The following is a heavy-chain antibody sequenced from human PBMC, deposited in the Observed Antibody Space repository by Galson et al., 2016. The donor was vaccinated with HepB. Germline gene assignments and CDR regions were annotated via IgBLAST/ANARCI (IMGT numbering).Heavy chain of an antibody. J-gene: IGHJ5*02. V-gene: IGHV6-1*01. D-gene: IGHD2-21*02. CDR1: GDSVSSNKVV. CDR3: ARGVTTQAGWNWFDP. Sequence: CAISGDSVSSNKVVWNWIRQSPSRGLEWLGRTYLRAMWYNDYASSVRSRITINPDISKNQFSLQLNSVTPEDTAVYYCARGVTTQAGWNWFDPWGQETLVTVSS. CDR2: TYLRAMWYN.